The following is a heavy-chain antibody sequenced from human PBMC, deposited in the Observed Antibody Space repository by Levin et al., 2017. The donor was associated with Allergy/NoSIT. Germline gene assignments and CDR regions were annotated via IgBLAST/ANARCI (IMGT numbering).Heavy chain of an antibody. D-gene: IGHD2-2*01. V-gene: IGHV3-74*01. J-gene: IGHJ4*02. CDR3: ARGGCSSTSCLDN. Sequence: LSLTCAASGFTFRNSYMHWVRQAPGKGLVWVSRVISDGSITDYADSVKGRFTISRDNAGNTLYQQMNSLRAEDTAVYYCARGGCSSTSCLDNWGQGILVTVSS. CDR2: VISDGSIT. CDR1: GFTFRNSY.